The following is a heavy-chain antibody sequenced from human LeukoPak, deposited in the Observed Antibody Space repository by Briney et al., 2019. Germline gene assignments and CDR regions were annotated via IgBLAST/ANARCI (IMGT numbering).Heavy chain of an antibody. D-gene: IGHD3-10*01. Sequence: GGSLSLSCAASGFPFISYGMHWVRQAPGKGLEWVAVISYDGSNKYYADSVKGRFTISRDNSKNTLYLQMNSLRAEDTAVYYCAKGTSMVRGVISYWGQGTLVTVSS. J-gene: IGHJ4*02. CDR1: GFPFISYG. CDR2: ISYDGSNK. CDR3: AKGTSMVRGVISY. V-gene: IGHV3-30*18.